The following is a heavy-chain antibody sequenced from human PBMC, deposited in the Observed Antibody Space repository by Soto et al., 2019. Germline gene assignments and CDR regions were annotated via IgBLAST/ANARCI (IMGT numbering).Heavy chain of an antibody. D-gene: IGHD1-26*01. CDR3: ARSDEVVGARSRWFDP. V-gene: IGHV3-30-3*01. J-gene: IGHJ5*02. CDR1: GFTVSSYA. CDR2: MSYDGNYK. Sequence: QVQLVESGGGLVQPGRSLRLSCAASGFTVSSYAMHWVRQAPGKGLEWVAVMSYDGNYKYYADSVKGRFTISRDNSKNTLFLQMNSLRPEDTAVYYCARSDEVVGARSRWFDPWGQGTLVTVSS.